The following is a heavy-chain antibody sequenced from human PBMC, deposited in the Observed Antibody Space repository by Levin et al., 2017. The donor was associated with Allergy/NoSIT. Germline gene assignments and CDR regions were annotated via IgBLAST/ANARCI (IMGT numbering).Heavy chain of an antibody. J-gene: IGHJ4*02. CDR2: IRRDIQNYAT. CDR1: GFTFSGSG. V-gene: IGHV3-73*01. Sequence: GGFLRLSCVGSGFTFSGSGFHWVRRTSGKGLEWIGHIRRDIQNYATTYAASLNGPFTISRDDSQSTTYLAINSRKTQHTAVYYCSRHRDTIDDWGQGTLVTV. D-gene: IGHD5-24*01. CDR3: SRHRDTIDD.